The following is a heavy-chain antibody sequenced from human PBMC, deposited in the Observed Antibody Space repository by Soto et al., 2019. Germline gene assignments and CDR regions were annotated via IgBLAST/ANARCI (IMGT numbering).Heavy chain of an antibody. D-gene: IGHD3-3*01. V-gene: IGHV1-69*01. CDR1: GGTFSSYA. Sequence: QVQLVQSGAEVKKPGSSVKVSCKASGGTFSSYAISWVRHAPGQGLEWMGGIIPIFGTANYAQQFQGRVTITADESTSTAYMELSSLRSEDTAVYYCAATRTNFGVGQLDYWGQGTLVTVSS. CDR3: AATRTNFGVGQLDY. J-gene: IGHJ4*02. CDR2: IIPIFGTA.